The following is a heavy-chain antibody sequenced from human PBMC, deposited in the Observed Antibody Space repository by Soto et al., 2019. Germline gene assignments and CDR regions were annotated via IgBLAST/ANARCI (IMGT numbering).Heavy chain of an antibody. V-gene: IGHV3-23*01. J-gene: IGHJ3*02. CDR2: ISGSGGST. D-gene: IGHD3-10*01. CDR3: AKGSPTNYYGSGSYRSAFDI. Sequence: GGSLRLSCAASGFTFSSYAMSWVRQAPGKGLEWVSAISGSGGSTYYADSVKGRFTISRDNSKNTLYLQMNSLRAEDTAVYYCAKGSPTNYYGSGSYRSAFDIWGQGTMVTVSS. CDR1: GFTFSSYA.